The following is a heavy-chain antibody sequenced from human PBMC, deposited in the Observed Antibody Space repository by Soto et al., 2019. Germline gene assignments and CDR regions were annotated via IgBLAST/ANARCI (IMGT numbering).Heavy chain of an antibody. CDR2: VTGSGDRT. CDR3: ARGPYSDGTCYGREDV. D-gene: IGHD2-15*01. J-gene: IGHJ6*02. Sequence: EVQLLDSGGDLVQPGGSLRLSCAASGFSFSNHAMSWVRQAPGKGLEWVSSVTGSGDRTYYADSVKGRFTISRDNSKNTLSLQMRTVKVEEKEVYYCARGPYSDGTCYGREDVWGQGTTVTVSS. CDR1: GFSFSNHA. V-gene: IGHV3-23*01.